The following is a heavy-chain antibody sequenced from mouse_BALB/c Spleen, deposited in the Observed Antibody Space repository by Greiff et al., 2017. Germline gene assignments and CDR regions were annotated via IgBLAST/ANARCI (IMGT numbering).Heavy chain of an antibody. CDR2: ISYSGST. D-gene: IGHD1-1*01. J-gene: IGHJ2*01. CDR3: ARKTTVAYFDY. V-gene: IGHV3-2*02. CDR1: GYSITSDYA. Sequence: EVKLEESGPGLVKPSQSLSLTCTVTGYSITSDYAWNWIRQFPGNKLEWMGYISYSGSTSYNPSLKSRISITRDTSKNQFFLQLNSVTTEDTATYYCARKTTVAYFDYWGQGTTLTVSS.